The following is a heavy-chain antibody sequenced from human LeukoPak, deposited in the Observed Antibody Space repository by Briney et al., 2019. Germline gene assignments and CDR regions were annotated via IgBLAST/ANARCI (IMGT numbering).Heavy chain of an antibody. V-gene: IGHV4-31*03. CDR3: ARGYSSGWSWDY. D-gene: IGHD6-19*01. J-gene: IGHJ4*02. CDR2: IYYSGST. Sequence: SETLSLTCTVSGGSISSGGYYWSWIRQHPGKGLEWIGYIYYSGSTYYNPSLKSRVTISVDTSKNQFSLKLSSVTAADTAVCYCARGYSSGWSWDYWGQGTLVTVSS. CDR1: GGSISSGGYY.